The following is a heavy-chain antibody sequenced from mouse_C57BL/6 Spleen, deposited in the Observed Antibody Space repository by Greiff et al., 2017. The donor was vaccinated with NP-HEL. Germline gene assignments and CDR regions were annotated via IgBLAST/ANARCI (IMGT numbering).Heavy chain of an antibody. CDR2: IWSGGST. CDR1: GFSLTSYG. Sequence: QVQLKESGPGLVQPSQSLSITCTVSGFSLTSYGVHWVRQSPGKGLEWLGVIWSGGSTDYNAAFISRLSISKDNSKSQVFFKMNSLQADDTAIYYCASLYYGNYLDYAMDYWGQGTSVTVSS. J-gene: IGHJ4*01. V-gene: IGHV2-2*01. D-gene: IGHD2-1*01. CDR3: ASLYYGNYLDYAMDY.